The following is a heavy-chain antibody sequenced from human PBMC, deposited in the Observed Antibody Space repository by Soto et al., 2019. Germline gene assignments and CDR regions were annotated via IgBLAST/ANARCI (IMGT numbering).Heavy chain of an antibody. J-gene: IGHJ4*02. D-gene: IGHD6-13*01. V-gene: IGHV3-30*03. CDR3: LGAAAGTY. CDR2: ISYDGSNK. CDR1: GFTFSSYG. Sequence: QVQLVESGGGVVQPGRFLRLSCAASGFTFSSYGMHWVRQAPGKGLEWVAVISYDGSNKYYADSVKGRFTISRDNSKNTLYLQMNSLRAEDTAVYYCLGAAAGTYWGQGTLVTVSS.